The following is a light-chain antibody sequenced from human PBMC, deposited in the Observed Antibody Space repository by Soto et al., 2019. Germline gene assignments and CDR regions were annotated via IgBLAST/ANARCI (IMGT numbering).Light chain of an antibody. CDR3: QQYNTCT. J-gene: IGKJ1*01. V-gene: IGKV1-5*03. Sequence: DIQMTQSPSTLSASVGDRVTITCRASQSISRLLAWYQQKPGKAPKLLIYKASSLESGVPSRFNGSGSGTEFTITIPILQPDDFGIYYCQQYNTCTFGQGTKVEI. CDR1: QSISRL. CDR2: KAS.